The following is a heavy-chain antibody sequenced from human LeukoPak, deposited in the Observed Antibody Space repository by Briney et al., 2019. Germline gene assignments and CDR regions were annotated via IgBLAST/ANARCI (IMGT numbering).Heavy chain of an antibody. J-gene: IGHJ4*02. CDR2: IKPNSGVT. CDR3: ARPTYCGSNCYFNFDY. D-gene: IGHD2-21*02. CDR1: GYTFATYF. V-gene: IGHV1-2*02. Sequence: ASVKVSCKASGYTFATYFMHWVRQAPGQGLEWMGYIKPNSGVTNYAQKFRGRVTMTWDTSISTAYIELSGLTSDDTAIYYCARPTYCGSNCYFNFDYWGQGTLVTVSS.